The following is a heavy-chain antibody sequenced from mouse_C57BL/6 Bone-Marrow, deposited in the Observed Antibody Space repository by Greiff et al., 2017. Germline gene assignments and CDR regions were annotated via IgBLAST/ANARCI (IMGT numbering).Heavy chain of an antibody. CDR1: EYEFPSHD. J-gene: IGHJ4*01. CDR2: INSDGGST. V-gene: IGHV5-2*01. CDR3: ARQDGYYNYYAMDY. Sequence: DVMLVESGGGLVQPGESLKLSCESNEYEFPSHDMSWVRKTPEKRLELVAAINSDGGSTYYPDTMERRFFISRDNTKKTLYLQMSSLRSEDTALYYCARQDGYYNYYAMDYWGQGTSVTVSS. D-gene: IGHD2-3*01.